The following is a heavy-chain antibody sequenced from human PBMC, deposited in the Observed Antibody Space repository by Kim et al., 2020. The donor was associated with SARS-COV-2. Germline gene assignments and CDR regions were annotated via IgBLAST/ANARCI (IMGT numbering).Heavy chain of an antibody. V-gene: IGHV1-18*01. J-gene: IGHJ4*02. CDR3: ARKVGATGFDY. D-gene: IGHD1-26*01. Sequence: THAPKPQGRVNMPTDTSTSTAYMELRSLRSDDTAVYYCARKVGATGFDYWGQGTLVTVSS.